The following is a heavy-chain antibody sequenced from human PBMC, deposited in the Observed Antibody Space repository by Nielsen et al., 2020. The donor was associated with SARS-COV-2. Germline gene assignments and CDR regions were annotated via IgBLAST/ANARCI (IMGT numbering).Heavy chain of an antibody. Sequence: SETLSLTCTVSGGSISSGDYYWSWIRQPPGKGLEWIGYIYYSGSTYYNPSLKSRVTISVDTSKNQFSLKLSSVTAADTAVYYCARESRAGILTVYHTFNWFDPWGQGTLVTVSS. V-gene: IGHV4-30-4*01. CDR2: IYYSGST. J-gene: IGHJ5*02. D-gene: IGHD3-9*01. CDR3: ARESRAGILTVYHTFNWFDP. CDR1: GGSISSGDYY.